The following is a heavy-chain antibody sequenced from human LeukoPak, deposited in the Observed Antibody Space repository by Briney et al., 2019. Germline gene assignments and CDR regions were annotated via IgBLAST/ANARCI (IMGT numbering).Heavy chain of an antibody. V-gene: IGHV1-24*01. Sequence: ASVKVSCKVSGYTLTELSMHWVRQAPGKGLEWMGGFDPEDGETIYAQKFQGRVTMTEDTSTDTAYMELSSLRSEDTAVYYCARGGITMVRGVISGTYYYYYMDVWGKGTTVTVSS. CDR1: GYTLTELS. D-gene: IGHD3-10*01. CDR2: FDPEDGET. J-gene: IGHJ6*03. CDR3: ARGGITMVRGVISGTYYYYYMDV.